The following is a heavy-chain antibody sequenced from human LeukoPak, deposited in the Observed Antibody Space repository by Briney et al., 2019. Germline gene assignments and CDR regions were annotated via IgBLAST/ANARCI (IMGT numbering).Heavy chain of an antibody. CDR1: GYSISSGYY. CDR3: ARVGELMVYAPHGPDDAFDI. V-gene: IGHV4-38-2*02. J-gene: IGHJ3*02. D-gene: IGHD2-8*01. Sequence: PSETLSLTCTVSGYSISSGYYWGWIRQSPGQGLEWIATIYRSGSTYYNPSLKSRVTISIDTSKNQFSLKLSSVTAADTAVYYCARVGELMVYAPHGPDDAFDIWGQGTMVTVSS. CDR2: IYRSGST.